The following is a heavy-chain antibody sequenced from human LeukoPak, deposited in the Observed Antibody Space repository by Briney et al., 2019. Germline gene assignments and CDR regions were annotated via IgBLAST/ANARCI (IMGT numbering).Heavy chain of an antibody. CDR2: IYTSGST. CDR1: GGSISSGSYY. V-gene: IGHV4-61*02. CDR3: ARRGPPYYGSGSYSWFDP. J-gene: IGHJ5*02. Sequence: SETLSLTCTVSGGSISSGSYYWSWIRQPAGKGLEWIGRIYTSGSTNYNPSLKSRVTISVDTSKNQFSLKLSSVTAADTAVYYCARRGPPYYGSGSYSWFDPWGQGTLVTVSS. D-gene: IGHD3-10*01.